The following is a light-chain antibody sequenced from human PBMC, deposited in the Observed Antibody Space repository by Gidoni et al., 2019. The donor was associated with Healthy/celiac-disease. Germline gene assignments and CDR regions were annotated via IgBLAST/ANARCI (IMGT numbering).Light chain of an antibody. CDR1: QSISSY. J-gene: IGKJ1*01. Sequence: DIQMTQSPPSLSASVGDSVTITCRASQSISSYLNWYQQKPGKAPTLLIYAASSLQSGVPSRFSGSRSATDFTLTIISLQPEDFAAYYCHQSYSTPPWTFGQGTKVDIK. CDR3: HQSYSTPPWT. V-gene: IGKV1-39*01. CDR2: AAS.